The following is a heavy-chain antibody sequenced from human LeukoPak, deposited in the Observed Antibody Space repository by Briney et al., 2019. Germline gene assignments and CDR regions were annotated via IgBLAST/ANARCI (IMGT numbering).Heavy chain of an antibody. CDR1: GFTFSSYS. Sequence: GGSLSLSCAASGFTFSSYSMSWVRQAPGKGLEWVSSISCRSSYIYYPDPVKGRSTISRDNDKNSLYLQMSSLRADDTAVYYCARGSSTHAEYYLDHWRQGTVVTVSS. CDR3: ARGSSTHAEYYLDH. D-gene: IGHD2-2*01. V-gene: IGHV3-21*01. CDR2: ISCRSSYI. J-gene: IGHJ4*02.